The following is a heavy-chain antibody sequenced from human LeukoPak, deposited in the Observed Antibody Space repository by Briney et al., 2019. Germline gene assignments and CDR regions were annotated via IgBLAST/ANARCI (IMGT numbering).Heavy chain of an antibody. J-gene: IGHJ4*02. CDR3: AKDGYSSSSGGGEN. V-gene: IGHV3-9*01. CDR2: ISWNSGSI. CDR1: GFTFDDYA. Sequence: GGSLRLSCAASGFTFDDYAMHRVRQAPGKGLEWVSGISWNSGSIGYADSVKGRFTISRDNAKNSLYLQMNSLRAEDTALYYCAKDGYSSSSGGGENWGQGTLVTVSS. D-gene: IGHD6-6*01.